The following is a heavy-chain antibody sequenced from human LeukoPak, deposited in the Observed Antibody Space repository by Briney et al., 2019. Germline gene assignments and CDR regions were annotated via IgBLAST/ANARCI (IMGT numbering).Heavy chain of an antibody. D-gene: IGHD3-9*01. CDR2: INPNSGGT. CDR1: GYTFTGYY. J-gene: IGHJ4*02. Sequence: GASVKVSCKASGYTFTGYYMHWVRQAPGQGLEWMGWINPNSGGTNYAQKFQGRVTMTRDTSISTAYMELSRLRSDDTAVYYCARDSDILTGYAPYWGQGTLVTVSS. CDR3: ARDSDILTGYAPY. V-gene: IGHV1-2*02.